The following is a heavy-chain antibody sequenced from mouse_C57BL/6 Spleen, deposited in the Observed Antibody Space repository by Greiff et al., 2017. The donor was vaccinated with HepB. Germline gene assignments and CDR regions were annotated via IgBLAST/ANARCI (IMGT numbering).Heavy chain of an antibody. J-gene: IGHJ3*01. CDR3: ARDGLGRAWFAY. Sequence: QVQLQQPGAELVKPGASVKLSCKASGYTFTSYWMHWVKQRPGQGLEWIGMIHPNSGSTNYNEKFKSKATLTVDKSSSTAYMQLSSLTSEDSAVYYCARDGLGRAWFAYWGQGTLVTVSA. V-gene: IGHV1-64*01. CDR1: GYTFTSYW. CDR2: IHPNSGST. D-gene: IGHD4-1*01.